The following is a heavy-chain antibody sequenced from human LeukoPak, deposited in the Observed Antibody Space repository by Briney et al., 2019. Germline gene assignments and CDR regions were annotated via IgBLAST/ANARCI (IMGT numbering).Heavy chain of an antibody. J-gene: IGHJ4*02. CDR2: IYHSGST. V-gene: IGHV4-38-2*01. CDR3: ARHFRSWHFLDY. CDR1: GYSISSGYY. Sequence: SETLSLTCAVSGYSISSGYYWGWIRQPPGKGLEWIVSIYHSGSTYYNPSLKSRVTISVDTSKNQFSLKLSSVTAADTAVYYCARHFRSWHFLDYWGQGTLVTVSS. D-gene: IGHD6-13*01.